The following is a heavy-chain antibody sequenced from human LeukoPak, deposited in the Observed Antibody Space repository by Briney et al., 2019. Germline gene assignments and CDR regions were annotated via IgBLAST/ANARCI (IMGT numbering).Heavy chain of an antibody. J-gene: IGHJ4*02. CDR2: ISSSSSYI. Sequence: PGGSLRLSCAASEFTFSNAWMSWVRQAPGKGLEWVSSISSSSSYIYYADSVKGRFTISRDNAKNSLYLQMNSLRAEDTAVYYCVRGFLGAAGNFDYWGQGTLVTVSS. V-gene: IGHV3-21*01. D-gene: IGHD6-13*01. CDR1: EFTFSNAW. CDR3: VRGFLGAAGNFDY.